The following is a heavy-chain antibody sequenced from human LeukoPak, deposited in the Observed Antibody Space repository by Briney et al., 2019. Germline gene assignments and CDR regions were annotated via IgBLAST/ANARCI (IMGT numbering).Heavy chain of an antibody. Sequence: ASVKVSCKASGGTFTSYAISWVRQAPGQGLEWMGGIIPIFGTANYAQKFQGRVTITADESTSTACMELSSLRSEDTAVYYCARDLGYCSGGSCYSGDSFDYWGQGTLVTVSS. CDR1: GGTFTSYA. J-gene: IGHJ4*02. CDR3: ARDLGYCSGGSCYSGDSFDY. D-gene: IGHD2-15*01. CDR2: IIPIFGTA. V-gene: IGHV1-69*01.